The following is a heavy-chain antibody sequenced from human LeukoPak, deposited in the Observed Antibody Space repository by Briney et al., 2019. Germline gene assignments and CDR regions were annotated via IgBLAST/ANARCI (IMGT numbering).Heavy chain of an antibody. D-gene: IGHD6-13*01. J-gene: IGHJ4*02. Sequence: PGGSLRLSCAASKFTFSNYAMTWVRQAPGKGPEWVSTITSGGSIFYADSVKGRFAISRDNSKNTLYLQMNSLRVEDTAVYYCAKRPDYSTTWYYFDSWGQGTLVTVSS. V-gene: IGHV3-23*01. CDR2: ITSGGSI. CDR1: KFTFSNYA. CDR3: AKRPDYSTTWYYFDS.